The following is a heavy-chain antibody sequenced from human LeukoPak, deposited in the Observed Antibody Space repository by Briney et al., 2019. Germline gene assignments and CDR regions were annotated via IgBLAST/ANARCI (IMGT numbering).Heavy chain of an antibody. V-gene: IGHV3-9*03. D-gene: IGHD3-10*01. CDR1: GFTFDDYA. Sequence: GGSLRLSCAASGFTFDDYAMHWVRQAPGKGLEWVSGTSWNSGSIGYADSVKGRFTISRDNAKNSLYLQMNSLRAEDMALYYCAKEITMVRGVIRGFMDVWGKGTTVTVSS. J-gene: IGHJ6*03. CDR3: AKEITMVRGVIRGFMDV. CDR2: TSWNSGSI.